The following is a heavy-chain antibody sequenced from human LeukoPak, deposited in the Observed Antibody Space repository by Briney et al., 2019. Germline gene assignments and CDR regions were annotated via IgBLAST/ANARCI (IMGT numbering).Heavy chain of an antibody. CDR1: GFTVTVNS. CDR3: ARDTPAAGTRYFDN. D-gene: IGHD6-13*01. V-gene: IGHV3-66*01. CDR2: IYGGDST. J-gene: IGHJ4*02. Sequence: PGGSLRLSCAASGFTVTVNSMSWVRQAPGKGLEWVSVIYGGDSTDYADSVRGRFTISRDYSKNTLYLQMNSLRAEDTAVYYCARDTPAAGTRYFDNWGQGILVTVSS.